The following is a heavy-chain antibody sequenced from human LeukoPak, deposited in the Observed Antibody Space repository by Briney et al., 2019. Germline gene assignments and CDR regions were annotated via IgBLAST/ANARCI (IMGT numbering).Heavy chain of an antibody. V-gene: IGHV1-8*03. D-gene: IGHD6-13*01. CDR2: MNPNSGNT. CDR3: ARVGNSSSFNFDY. J-gene: IGHJ4*02. CDR1: GYTFTSYD. Sequence: ASVKVSCKASGYTFTSYDINWVRQATGQGLEWMGWMNPNSGNTGYAQEFQGRVTITRNTSISTAYMELSSLRSEDTAVYYCARVGNSSSFNFDYWGQGTLVTVSS.